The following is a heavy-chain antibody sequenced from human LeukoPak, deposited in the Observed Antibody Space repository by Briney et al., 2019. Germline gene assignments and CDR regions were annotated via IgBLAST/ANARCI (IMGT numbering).Heavy chain of an antibody. D-gene: IGHD3-22*01. CDR2: ISSSSSTI. CDR3: ARDYYDSSGYYRGYYYFDY. V-gene: IGHV3-48*04. Sequence: GGSLRLSCAASGFTFSSYSIQWVRQAPGKGLEWVSHISSSSSTISYADSVKGRFTISRDNAKNSLYLQINSLRAEDTAVYYCARDYYDSSGYYRGYYYFDYWGQGTLVTVSS. CDR1: GFTFSSYS. J-gene: IGHJ4*02.